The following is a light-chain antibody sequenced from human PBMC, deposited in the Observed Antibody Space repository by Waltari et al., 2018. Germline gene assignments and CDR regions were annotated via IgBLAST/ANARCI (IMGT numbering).Light chain of an antibody. CDR1: QSILYSSNDKNY. V-gene: IGKV4-1*01. J-gene: IGKJ1*01. Sequence: DIVMTQSPDSLAVSLGERATINCKSSQSILYSSNDKNYLAWYQQKPGQPPKLLIYWAATRESGVPDRFSGSGSGTDFTLTISSLQAEDVAVYYCQQYYRSRTFGQGTKVEIK. CDR2: WAA. CDR3: QQYYRSRT.